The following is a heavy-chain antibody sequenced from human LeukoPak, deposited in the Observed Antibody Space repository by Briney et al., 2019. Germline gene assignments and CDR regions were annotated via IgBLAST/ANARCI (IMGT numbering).Heavy chain of an antibody. CDR1: GYTFTGYY. Sequence: GASVKVSCKASGYTFTGYYMHWVRQAPGQGLEWMGWINPNSGGTNYAQKFQGRVTMTRDTSISTAYMELSRLRSDDTAVYYCARLYSSGWWGAFEYWGQGTLVTVSS. CDR3: ARLYSSGWWGAFEY. V-gene: IGHV1-2*02. CDR2: INPNSGGT. D-gene: IGHD6-19*01. J-gene: IGHJ4*02.